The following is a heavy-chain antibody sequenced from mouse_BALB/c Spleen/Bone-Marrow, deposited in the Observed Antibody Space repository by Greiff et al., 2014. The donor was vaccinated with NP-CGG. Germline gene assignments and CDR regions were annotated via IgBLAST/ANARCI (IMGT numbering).Heavy chain of an antibody. CDR2: IWRGGST. V-gene: IGHV2-5*01. Sequence: VKVEESGPGLVQPSQSLSITCTVSGFSLTSYGVHWVRQSPGKGLEWLGVIWRGGSTDYNAAFMSRLSITKDNSKSQVFFKMNSLQADDTAIYYCAKIGTTTGAMDYWGQGTSVTVSS. CDR1: GFSLTSYG. CDR3: AKIGTTTGAMDY. D-gene: IGHD2-14*01. J-gene: IGHJ4*01.